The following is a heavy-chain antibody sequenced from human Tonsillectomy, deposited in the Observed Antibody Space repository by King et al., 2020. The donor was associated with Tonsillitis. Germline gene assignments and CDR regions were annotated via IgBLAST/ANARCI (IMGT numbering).Heavy chain of an antibody. D-gene: IGHD4-23*01. J-gene: IGHJ5*02. Sequence: VQLVESGGGLVKPGGSLRLSCAASGFTFSSYSMNWVRQAPGKGLEWVSSISSSSSYIYYADSVKGRFTISRDNDKNSLYLQMNSLRAEDTAVYYCAGGIPLYGGNYNWFDPWGQGTLVTVSS. CDR3: AGGIPLYGGNYNWFDP. CDR1: GFTFSSYS. V-gene: IGHV3-21*01. CDR2: ISSSSSYI.